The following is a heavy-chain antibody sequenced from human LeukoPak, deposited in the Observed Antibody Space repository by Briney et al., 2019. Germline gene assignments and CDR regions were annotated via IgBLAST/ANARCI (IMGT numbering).Heavy chain of an antibody. D-gene: IGHD5-18*01. Sequence: GGSLRLSCAASGFTFSSYSMNWVRQAPGKGLEWVSSISSSSSYIYYADSVKGRFTISRDNAKNSLYLQMNSLRAEDTAVYYCARDALPGRGYSLDYWGQGTLVTVSS. CDR1: GFTFSSYS. V-gene: IGHV3-21*01. CDR3: ARDALPGRGYSLDY. J-gene: IGHJ4*02. CDR2: ISSSSSYI.